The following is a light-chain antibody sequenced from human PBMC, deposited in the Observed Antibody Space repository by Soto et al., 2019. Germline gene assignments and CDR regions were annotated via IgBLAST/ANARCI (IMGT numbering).Light chain of an antibody. CDR2: EVS. Sequence: QSALTQPASVSGSPGQSIAITCTGTTSDVGGYNYVSWYQQHPGKAPKLLLSEVSNRPSGVSDRFSGSKSGITASLSISGLQTQDEADYYCSSFTSVYTFVFGTGTKLTVL. J-gene: IGLJ1*01. CDR3: SSFTSVYTFV. V-gene: IGLV2-14*01. CDR1: TSDVGGYNY.